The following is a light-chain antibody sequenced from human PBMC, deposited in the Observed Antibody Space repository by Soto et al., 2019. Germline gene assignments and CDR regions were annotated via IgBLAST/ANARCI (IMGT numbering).Light chain of an antibody. Sequence: QSVLTQPASVSGSPGQSITISCTGTSSDVGGYNYVSWYQQHPGKAPKLMIYDVSYRPSGVSDRFSGSKSGNTASLTISGLQSEDEADYYCDSYTGGSSYVFGTGTKVTVL. J-gene: IGLJ1*01. CDR1: SSDVGGYNY. V-gene: IGLV2-14*01. CDR3: DSYTGGSSYV. CDR2: DVS.